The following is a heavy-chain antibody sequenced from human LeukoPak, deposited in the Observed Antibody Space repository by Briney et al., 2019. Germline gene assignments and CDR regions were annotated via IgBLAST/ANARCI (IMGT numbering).Heavy chain of an antibody. CDR3: ARDAVVIDAFDI. V-gene: IGHV4-61*02. Sequence: KSSETLSLTCTVSGGSISSGSYYWSGIRQPAGKGLEWIGRIYTSGSTNYNPSLKSRVTISVDTSKNQFSLKLSSVTAADTAVYYCARDAVVIDAFDIWGQGTMVTVSS. D-gene: IGHD3-22*01. CDR2: IYTSGST. J-gene: IGHJ3*02. CDR1: GGSISSGSYY.